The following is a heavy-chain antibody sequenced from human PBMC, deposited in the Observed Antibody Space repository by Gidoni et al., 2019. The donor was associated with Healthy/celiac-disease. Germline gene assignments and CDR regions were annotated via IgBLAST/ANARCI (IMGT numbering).Heavy chain of an antibody. Sequence: EVQLLESGGGLVQPGGSLRLSCAASGFPFSSYAMSWVRQAPGKGLEWVSAISGSGGSTYYADSVKGRFTISRDNSKNTLYLQMNSLRAEDTAVYYCAKGDQSYYYDSSGYYPSSIDYWGQGTLVTVSS. CDR1: GFPFSSYA. J-gene: IGHJ4*02. V-gene: IGHV3-23*01. CDR3: AKGDQSYYYDSSGYYPSSIDY. D-gene: IGHD3-22*01. CDR2: ISGSGGST.